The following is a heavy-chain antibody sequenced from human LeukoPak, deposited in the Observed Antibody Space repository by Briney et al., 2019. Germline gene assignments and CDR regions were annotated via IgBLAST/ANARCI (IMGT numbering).Heavy chain of an antibody. CDR1: GFTFSSYA. CDR3: TKHHISRWYASYFDY. V-gene: IGHV3-23*01. Sequence: GGSLRLSCAASGFTFSSYAMTWVRQAPGKGLQWVSTITDSGDTTYYADSVKGRFTISRDNSKNTLYLQMNSLRAEDTAVYYCTKHHISRWYASYFDYWGQGALVTVSS. D-gene: IGHD6-13*01. CDR2: ITDSGDTT. J-gene: IGHJ4*02.